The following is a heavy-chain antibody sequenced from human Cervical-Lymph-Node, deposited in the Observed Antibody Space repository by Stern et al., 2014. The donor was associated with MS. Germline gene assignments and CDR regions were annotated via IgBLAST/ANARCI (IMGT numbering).Heavy chain of an antibody. D-gene: IGHD3-10*01. CDR2: MFAMFAKA. CDR1: GGSFKSYA. V-gene: IGHV1-69*01. J-gene: IGHJ5*02. Sequence: QVQLVESGAEVKKPGSSVRVSCKASGGSFKSYAFNWLRQAPGQGLEGMGDMFAMFAKANYAQKFQGRFTVTADEATNTVYMELSFLPSEDTAVYYCARERSIHYPAFAPWGQGTLVTVSS. CDR3: ARERSIHYPAFAP.